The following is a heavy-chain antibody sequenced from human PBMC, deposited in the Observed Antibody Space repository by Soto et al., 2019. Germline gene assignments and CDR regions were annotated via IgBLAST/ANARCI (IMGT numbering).Heavy chain of an antibody. CDR1: GFTFSSYS. CDR2: ISSSSSYI. CDR3: ARGHGVVQAAMGLG. D-gene: IGHD2-2*01. J-gene: IGHJ4*02. Sequence: EVQLVESGGGLVKPGGSLRLSCAASGFTFSSYSMNWVRQAPGKGLEWVSSISSSSSYIYYADSVKGRFTISRDNAKTSLYRPMNSRRAEDTAVYYCARGHGVVQAAMGLGWGQGTLVTVSS. V-gene: IGHV3-21*01.